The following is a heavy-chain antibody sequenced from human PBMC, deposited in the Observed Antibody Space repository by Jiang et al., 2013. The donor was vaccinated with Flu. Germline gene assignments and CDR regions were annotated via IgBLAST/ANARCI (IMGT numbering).Heavy chain of an antibody. D-gene: IGHD3-3*01. CDR2: IYYSGST. Sequence: GPGLVKPSETLSLTCTVSGGSISSSSYYWGWIRQPPGKGLEWIGSIYYSGSTYYNPSLKSRVTISVDTSKNQFSLKLSSVTAADMAVYYCARHTAVLRFLEWLLFNWFDPWGQGTLVTVSS. J-gene: IGHJ5*02. V-gene: IGHV4-39*01. CDR3: ARHTAVLRFLEWLLFNWFDP. CDR1: GGSISSSSYY.